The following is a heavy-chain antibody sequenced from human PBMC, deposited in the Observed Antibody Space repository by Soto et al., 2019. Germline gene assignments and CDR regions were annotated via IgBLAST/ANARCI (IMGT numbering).Heavy chain of an antibody. Sequence: QVHLVQSGAEVKKPGASVKVSCTASGYDFNIYDIHWVRQSTGQWLEWMGWMTPKRETPGYAPKFQGRFTMTRYNYRMAVYMELSSLGSEDTAVYFCARGGHGFWNGETYYYAMDVWGQGTTVTVSS. CDR3: ARGGHGFWNGETYYYAMDV. J-gene: IGHJ6*02. V-gene: IGHV1-8*01. CDR1: GYDFNIYD. CDR2: MTPKRETP. D-gene: IGHD2-8*01.